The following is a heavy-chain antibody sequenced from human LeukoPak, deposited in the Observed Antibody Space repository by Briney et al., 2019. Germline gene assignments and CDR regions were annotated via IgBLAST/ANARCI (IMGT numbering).Heavy chain of an antibody. V-gene: IGHV1-2*02. CDR1: EYTFTRYY. D-gene: IGHD6-19*01. CDR3: AKDFRDQWLVNAFHI. CDR2: INPNTGGT. Sequence: ASGKVSCKASEYTFTRYYMHWVRQAPGQGLEWMGWINPNTGGTNYAQKFQGRVTMTRDTSTTTAYMELRSLEYDDTAVYYCAKDFRDQWLVNAFHIWGQGTMVTVSS. J-gene: IGHJ3*02.